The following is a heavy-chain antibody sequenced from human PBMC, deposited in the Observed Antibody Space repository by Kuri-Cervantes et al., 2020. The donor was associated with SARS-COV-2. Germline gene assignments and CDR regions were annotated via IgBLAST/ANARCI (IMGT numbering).Heavy chain of an antibody. CDR2: MYHSGTT. CDR1: GYFISNGYY. Sequence: SETLSLTCSVSGYFISNGYYWGWIRSSQGKGLAWIASMYHSGTTFYNPSLKSRVTISVDTSKNQFSLKLSSVTAADTAVYYCARSTYGYCSSTSCSPGGVFDIWGQGTMVTVSS. D-gene: IGHD2-2*01. V-gene: IGHV4-38-2*02. J-gene: IGHJ3*02. CDR3: ARSTYGYCSSTSCSPGGVFDI.